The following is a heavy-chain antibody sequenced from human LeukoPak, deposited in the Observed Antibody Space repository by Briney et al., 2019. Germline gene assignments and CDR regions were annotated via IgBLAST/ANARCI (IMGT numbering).Heavy chain of an antibody. CDR2: IYYSGST. D-gene: IGHD3-9*01. Sequence: PSETLSLTCTVSGGSISSYYWSWIRQPPGKGLEWIGYIYYSGSTNYNPSLKSRVTISVDTSKNQFSLKPSSVTAADTAVYYCARDRRSYYDTLTGYYPSYYYYGMDVWGQGTTVTVSS. V-gene: IGHV4-59*01. J-gene: IGHJ6*02. CDR3: ARDRRSYYDTLTGYYPSYYYYGMDV. CDR1: GGSISSYY.